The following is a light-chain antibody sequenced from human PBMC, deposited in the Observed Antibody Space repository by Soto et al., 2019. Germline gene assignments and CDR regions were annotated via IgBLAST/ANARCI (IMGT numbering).Light chain of an antibody. J-gene: IGLJ2*01. Sequence: QSVLTQPASVSGSPGQSTTISCTGTSSDVGGYNYVSWYQQYPGKAPQLMIYDVSYRPSGVSDRFSGSKSGNTASLTISGLQAEDEAEYYCSSYASGSTVVFGGGTKVTVL. CDR2: DVS. V-gene: IGLV2-14*03. CDR3: SSYASGSTVV. CDR1: SSDVGGYNY.